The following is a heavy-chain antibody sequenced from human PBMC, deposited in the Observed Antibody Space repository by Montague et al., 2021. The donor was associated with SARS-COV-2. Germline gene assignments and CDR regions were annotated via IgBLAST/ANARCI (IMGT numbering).Heavy chain of an antibody. V-gene: IGHV3-30-3*01. Sequence: SLRLSCAASGFTFSSYAMRWVRQAPGKGLEWVAVISYDGSNKYYADSVKGRFTISRDNSKNTLYLQMNSLRAEDTAVYYCARDGRYCSGGSCSAFDIWGQGTMVTVSS. CDR2: ISYDGSNK. CDR1: GFTFSSYA. CDR3: ARDGRYCSGGSCSAFDI. J-gene: IGHJ3*02. D-gene: IGHD2-15*01.